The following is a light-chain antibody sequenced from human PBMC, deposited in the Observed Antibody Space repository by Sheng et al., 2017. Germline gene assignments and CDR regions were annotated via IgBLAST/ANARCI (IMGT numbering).Light chain of an antibody. CDR3: QQYNNWPPYT. CDR1: QSVSSSY. Sequence: EIVMTQSPATLSMSPGERATLSCRASQSVSSSYLAWYQQKPGQAPRLLIYGASTRATGIPSRFSGSGSGTDFTLTISSLQSEDFAVYYCQQYNNWPPYTFGQGTKLEI. V-gene: IGKV3D-15*01. CDR2: GAS. J-gene: IGKJ2*01.